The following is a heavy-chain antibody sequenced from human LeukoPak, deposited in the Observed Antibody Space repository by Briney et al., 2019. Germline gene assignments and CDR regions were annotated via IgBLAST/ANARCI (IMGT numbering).Heavy chain of an antibody. J-gene: IGHJ3*02. CDR1: GFTFSSYA. D-gene: IGHD1-14*01. CDR2: ISYDGSNK. CDR3: ARDPRKGDAFDI. V-gene: IGHV3-30-3*01. Sequence: GGSLRLSCAASGFTFSSYAMHWVRQAPGKGLEWVAVISYDGSNKYYADSVKGRFTISRDNSKNTLYLQMNSLRAEDTAVYYCARDPRKGDAFDIWGQGTMVTVSS.